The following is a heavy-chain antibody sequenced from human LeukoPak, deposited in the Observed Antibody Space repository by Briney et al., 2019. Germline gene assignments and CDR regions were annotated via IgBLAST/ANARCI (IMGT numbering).Heavy chain of an antibody. J-gene: IGHJ4*02. CDR1: GYTFTGYY. Sequence: ASVKVSCKASGYTFTGYYMHWVRQAPGQGLEWMGWINPNSGGTNYAQKFQGRVTMTRDTSISTAYMELSRLRSDDTAVYYCARDPPPYYSGSYYITPHFDYWGQGTLVTVSS. CDR3: ARDPPPYYSGSYYITPHFDY. CDR2: INPNSGGT. V-gene: IGHV1-2*02. D-gene: IGHD1-26*01.